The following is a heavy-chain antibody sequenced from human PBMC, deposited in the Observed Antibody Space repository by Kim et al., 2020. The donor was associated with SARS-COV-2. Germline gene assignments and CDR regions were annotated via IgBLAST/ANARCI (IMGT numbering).Heavy chain of an antibody. J-gene: IGHJ4*02. D-gene: IGHD6-13*01. Sequence: GGSLRLSCAASGFTFSSYGMHWVRQAPGKGLEWVAVIWYDGSNKYYADSVKGRFTISRDNSKNTLYLQMNSLRAEDTAVYYCARDLGYSSSWYDFDYWGQGTLVTVSS. CDR2: IWYDGSNK. CDR3: ARDLGYSSSWYDFDY. CDR1: GFTFSSYG. V-gene: IGHV3-33*01.